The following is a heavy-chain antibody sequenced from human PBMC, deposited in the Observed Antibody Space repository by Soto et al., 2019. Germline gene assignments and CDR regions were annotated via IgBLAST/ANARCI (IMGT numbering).Heavy chain of an antibody. V-gene: IGHV1-24*01. CDR3: ATDYPQYCSGGSCYSGY. J-gene: IGHJ4*02. CDR1: GYTLTELS. D-gene: IGHD2-15*01. CDR2: FDPEDGET. Sequence: GASVKVSCKVSGYTLTELSMHWVRQAPGKGLEWMGDFDPEDGETIYAQKFQGRVTMTEDTSTDTAYMELSSLRSEDTAVYYCATDYPQYCSGGSCYSGYWGQGTLVTVSS.